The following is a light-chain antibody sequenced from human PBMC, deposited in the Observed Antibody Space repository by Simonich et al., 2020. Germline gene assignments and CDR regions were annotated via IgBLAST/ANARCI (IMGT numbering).Light chain of an antibody. V-gene: IGKV4-1*01. J-gene: IGKJ1*01. CDR1: QSVLYSSNNKNY. CDR3: QQYYSTPWT. CDR2: RAS. Sequence: DIVMTQSPDSLAVSLGERATINCKSSQSVLYSSNNKNYLAWYHQKPGQPPKLLIYRASTRESGVPARFSGSGSGTDFTLTISSLQAEDVAVYYCQQYYSTPWTFGQGTKVEIK.